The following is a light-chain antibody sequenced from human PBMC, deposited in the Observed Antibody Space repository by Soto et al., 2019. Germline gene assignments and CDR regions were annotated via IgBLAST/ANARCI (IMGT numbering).Light chain of an antibody. V-gene: IGLV2-14*01. CDR1: SSDVGGYNY. CDR2: DVS. J-gene: IGLJ2*01. Sequence: QSVLTQPASVSGSPGQSITISCTGTSSDVGGYNYVSWYQQHPGKAPKLMIYDVSNRPSGVSNRFSVSKSVNTASLPISGLQAEDEADYYCSSYTSSSNLVVFGGGTKLTVL. CDR3: SSYTSSSNLVV.